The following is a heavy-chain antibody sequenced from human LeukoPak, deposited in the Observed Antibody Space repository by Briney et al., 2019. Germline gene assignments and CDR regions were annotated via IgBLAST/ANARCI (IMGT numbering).Heavy chain of an antibody. CDR1: GGSISSYY. V-gene: IGHV4-59*08. J-gene: IGHJ4*02. D-gene: IGHD6-19*01. Sequence: PSETLSLTCTVSGGSISSYYWSWIRQPPGKGLEWIGYIYYSGSTNYNPSLKSRVTISVDTSKNQFSLKLSSVTAADTAVYYCARHHPAGTTDYWGQGTLVTVSS. CDR3: ARHHPAGTTDY. CDR2: IYYSGST.